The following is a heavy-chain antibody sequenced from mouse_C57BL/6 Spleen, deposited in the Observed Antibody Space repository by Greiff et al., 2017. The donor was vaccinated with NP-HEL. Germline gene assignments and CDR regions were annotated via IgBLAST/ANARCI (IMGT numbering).Heavy chain of an antibody. CDR1: GFTFSDYG. Sequence: EVQLVESGGGLVKPGGSLKLSCAASGFTFSDYGMHWVRQAPEKGLEWVAYISSGSSTIYYADTVKGRFTISRDNAKNTLFLQMTSLRSEDTAMYYCAMKGPHPFAYWGQGTLVTVSA. CDR3: AMKGPHPFAY. CDR2: ISSGSSTI. V-gene: IGHV5-17*01. J-gene: IGHJ3*01. D-gene: IGHD3-3*01.